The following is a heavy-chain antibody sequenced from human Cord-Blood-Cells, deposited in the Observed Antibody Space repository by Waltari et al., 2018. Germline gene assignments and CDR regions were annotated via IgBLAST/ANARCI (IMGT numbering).Heavy chain of an antibody. CDR3: ARERREYYDSSGYYFDY. D-gene: IGHD3-22*01. Sequence: EVQLVESGGGLIQPGGSLRLSCAASGFTVSSHYMSWVRQAPGKGLEWVSVIYSGGSTYYADSVKGRFTISRDNSKNTLYLQMNSLRAEDTAVYYCARERREYYDSSGYYFDYWGQGTLVTVSS. V-gene: IGHV3-53*01. CDR1: GFTVSSHY. J-gene: IGHJ4*02. CDR2: IYSGGST.